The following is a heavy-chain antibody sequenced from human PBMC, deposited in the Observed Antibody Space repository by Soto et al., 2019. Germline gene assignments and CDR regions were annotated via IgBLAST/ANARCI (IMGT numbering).Heavy chain of an antibody. V-gene: IGHV3-53*01. Sequence: LRLSCAASGITVSSNYMSWVRQAPGKGLEWVSVIYSGGNTYYADSVKGRFTFSRDNSRNTLYLQMNSLRAEDTAVYYCARGPAATAYYYGMDVWRQETTVTASS. CDR1: GITVSSNY. J-gene: IGHJ6*02. CDR3: ARGPAATAYYYGMDV. D-gene: IGHD6-13*01. CDR2: IYSGGNT.